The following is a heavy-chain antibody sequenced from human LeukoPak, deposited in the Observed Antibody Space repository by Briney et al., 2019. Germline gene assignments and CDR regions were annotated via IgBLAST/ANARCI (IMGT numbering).Heavy chain of an antibody. D-gene: IGHD2-2*01. CDR1: GFTFSDYA. CDR2: VTYSGAPT. Sequence: PGGSLRLSCAASGFTFSDYAMSWVRQAPGKGLEWVSAVTYSGAPTYYADSVKGRFTISRDTPKNTLYLQMNSLRVEDTAVYYCAKGLQRTPYDYYGMDVWGQGTTVTVSS. J-gene: IGHJ6*02. CDR3: AKGLQRTPYDYYGMDV. V-gene: IGHV3-23*01.